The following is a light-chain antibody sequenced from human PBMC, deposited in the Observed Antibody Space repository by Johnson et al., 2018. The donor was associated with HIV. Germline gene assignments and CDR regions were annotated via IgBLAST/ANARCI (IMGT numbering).Light chain of an antibody. J-gene: IGLJ1*01. CDR2: ENN. V-gene: IGLV1-51*02. Sequence: QSVLTQAPSVSAAPGQKVTISCSGSSSNIEHNYISWYQQLPGTAPKLLIYENNKRPSGIPDRFSGSKSGTSATLGITGLQTGDEADYYCGTWDSSLSAGVFGTVTKVTVL. CDR1: SSNIEHNY. CDR3: GTWDSSLSAGV.